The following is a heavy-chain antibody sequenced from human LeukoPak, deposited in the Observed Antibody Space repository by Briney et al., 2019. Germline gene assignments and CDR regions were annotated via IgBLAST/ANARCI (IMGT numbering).Heavy chain of an antibody. Sequence: SETLSLTCTVSGGSISSYYWGWIRQPPGKGLEWIGSIYYSGSTYYNPSLKSRVTISVDTSKNQFSLKLSSVTAADTAVYYCARRQDRSGYGDAFDIWGQGTMVTVSS. CDR1: GGSISSYY. D-gene: IGHD5-12*01. CDR3: ARRQDRSGYGDAFDI. CDR2: IYYSGST. V-gene: IGHV4-39*01. J-gene: IGHJ3*02.